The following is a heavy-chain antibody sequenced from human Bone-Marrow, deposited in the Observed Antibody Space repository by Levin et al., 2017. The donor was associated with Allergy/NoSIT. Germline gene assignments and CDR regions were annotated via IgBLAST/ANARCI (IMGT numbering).Heavy chain of an antibody. CDR2: LTYDGNLK. Sequence: GGSLRLSCVASGFSFRSHAMHWVCQAPGKGLEWVAVLTYDGNLKFYTDSVKGRCTISRDNSKNTLFFQMTNLRPEDTAVYYCARSPYGGTVEGAFDIWGRGTTVIVS. D-gene: IGHD4-23*01. CDR3: ARSPYGGTVEGAFDI. J-gene: IGHJ3*02. V-gene: IGHV3-30*14. CDR1: GFSFRSHA.